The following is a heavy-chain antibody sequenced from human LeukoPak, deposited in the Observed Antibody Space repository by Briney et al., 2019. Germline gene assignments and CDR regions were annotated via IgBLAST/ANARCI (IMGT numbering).Heavy chain of an antibody. J-gene: IGHJ4*02. D-gene: IGHD1-1*01. V-gene: IGHV3-53*01. CDR3: TRDDWNDVSDY. CDR2: IYSGGST. Sequence: GGSLRLSCAASGFTVSSNYMSWVRQAPGKGLEWVSVIYSGGSTDYADSVKGRFTISRDNSKNTLYLQMNSLRAEDTAVYYCTRDDWNDVSDYWGQGTLVTVSS. CDR1: GFTVSSNY.